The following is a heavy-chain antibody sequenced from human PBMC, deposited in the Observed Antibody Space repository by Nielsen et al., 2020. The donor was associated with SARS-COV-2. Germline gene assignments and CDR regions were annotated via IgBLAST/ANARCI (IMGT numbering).Heavy chain of an antibody. J-gene: IGHJ6*02. V-gene: IGHV3-30*12. CDR2: ISYDGSNK. CDR3: ASLYDYGMDV. D-gene: IGHD2/OR15-2a*01. CDR1: GFTFSSYG. Sequence: GESLKISCAASGFTFSSYGMHWVRQAPGKGLEWVAVISYDGSNKYYADSVKGRFTISRDNSKNTLYLQMNSLRAEDTAVYYCASLYDYGMDVWGQGTTVTVSS.